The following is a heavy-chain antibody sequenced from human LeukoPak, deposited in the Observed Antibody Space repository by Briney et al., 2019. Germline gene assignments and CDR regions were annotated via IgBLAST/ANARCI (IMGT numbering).Heavy chain of an antibody. CDR1: GGSFSGYY. Sequence: SETLSLTCAVYGGSFSGYYWSWLRQPPGKGLEWIGEINHSGSTNYNPSLKSRVTISVDTSKNQFSLKLSSVTAADTAVYYCARGPDSSGWYVWGQGTTVTVSS. J-gene: IGHJ6*02. CDR3: ARGPDSSGWYV. V-gene: IGHV4-34*01. CDR2: INHSGST. D-gene: IGHD6-19*01.